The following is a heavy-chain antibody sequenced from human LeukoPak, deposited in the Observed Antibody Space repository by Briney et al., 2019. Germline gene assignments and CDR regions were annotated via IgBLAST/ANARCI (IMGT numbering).Heavy chain of an antibody. D-gene: IGHD6-13*01. CDR1: GGSISSYY. J-gene: IGHJ4*02. CDR2: IYYSGST. CDR3: ASWEAAAGTFDY. V-gene: IGHV4-59*01. Sequence: SETLSLTCTVYGGSISSYYWSWIRQPPGKGLEWIGYIYYSGSTNYNPSLKSRVTISVDTSKNQFSLKLSSVTAADTAVYYCASWEAAAGTFDYWGQGTLVTVSS.